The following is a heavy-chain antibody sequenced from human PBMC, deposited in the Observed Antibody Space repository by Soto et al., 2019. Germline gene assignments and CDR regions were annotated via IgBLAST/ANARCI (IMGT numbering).Heavy chain of an antibody. V-gene: IGHV1-18*04. CDR2: ISAYNGNT. CDR1: GYTFTSYG. Sequence: GASVKVSFKVSGYTFTSYGISWVRQAPGQGLEWMGWISAYNGNTNYAQKIQGRVTMTTDTSTSTAYMELRSLRSDDTAVYYCARGKRSSGYYYLVGWFDPWGQGTLVTVSS. J-gene: IGHJ5*02. D-gene: IGHD3-22*01. CDR3: ARGKRSSGYYYLVGWFDP.